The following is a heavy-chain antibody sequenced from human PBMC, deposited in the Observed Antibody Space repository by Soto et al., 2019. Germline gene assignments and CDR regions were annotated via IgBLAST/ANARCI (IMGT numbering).Heavy chain of an antibody. CDR2: ISSSSSYI. D-gene: IGHD4-17*01. V-gene: IGHV3-21*01. J-gene: IGHJ6*02. CDR3: ARDNSYGDYVRVYYYGMDV. CDR1: GFTFSSYG. Sequence: GGSLRLSCAASGFTFSSYGMNWVRQAPGKGLEWVSSISSSSSYIYYADSVKGRFTISRDNAKNSLYLQMNSLRAEDTAVYYCARDNSYGDYVRVYYYGMDVWGQGTTVTVSS.